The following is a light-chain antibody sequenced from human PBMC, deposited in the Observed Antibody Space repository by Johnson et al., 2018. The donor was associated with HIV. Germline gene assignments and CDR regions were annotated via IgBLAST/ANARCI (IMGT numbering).Light chain of an antibody. CDR2: ENN. Sequence: QSVLTQPPSVSAAPGQKVTISCSGSSSNIVNNYVSWYQQLPGTAPKLLIYENNKRPSGIPDRFSGSKSGTSATLGITGLQTGDEADYYCGTWDSSLSAYVLGTGTKVTVL. J-gene: IGLJ1*01. V-gene: IGLV1-51*02. CDR3: GTWDSSLSAYV. CDR1: SSNIVNNY.